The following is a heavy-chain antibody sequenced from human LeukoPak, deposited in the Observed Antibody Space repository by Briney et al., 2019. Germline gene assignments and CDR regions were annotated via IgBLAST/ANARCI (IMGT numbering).Heavy chain of an antibody. V-gene: IGHV4-4*07. CDR3: SRDTVVISDDAVDI. J-gene: IGHJ3*02. D-gene: IGHD3-22*01. Sequence: SETLSLTCTVSGDSISSYYWSWLREPAGKRLEWIGRIYTSGSTHYNPTLKSRVTISVDTSKNQFSLRLSSVTAADTAVYYCSRDTVVISDDAVDIWGLGTMVTVSS. CDR1: GDSISSYY. CDR2: IYTSGST.